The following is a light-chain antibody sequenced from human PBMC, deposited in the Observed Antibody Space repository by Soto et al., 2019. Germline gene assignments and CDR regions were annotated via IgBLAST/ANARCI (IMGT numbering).Light chain of an antibody. CDR3: QQYNNWPWT. CDR1: QSVATN. V-gene: IGKV3-15*01. CDR2: GAS. J-gene: IGKJ1*01. Sequence: EIVMTQSPATLSVSPGERATLSCRASQSVATNLAWYQQKPGQPPRLLIYGASTRATGIPARFSGSGSGTAFTLTISSLQSVDFAVYSCQQYNNWPWTFGQGTKVDVK.